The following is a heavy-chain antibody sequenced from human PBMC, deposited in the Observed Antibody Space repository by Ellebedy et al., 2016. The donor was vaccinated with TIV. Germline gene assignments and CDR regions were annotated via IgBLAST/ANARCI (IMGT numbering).Heavy chain of an antibody. D-gene: IGHD3-10*01. CDR1: GFTFDDYA. CDR2: ISWDGGST. V-gene: IGHV3-43D*03. J-gene: IGHJ4*02. Sequence: GESLKISXAASGFTFDDYAMHWVRQAPGKGLEWVSLISWDGGSTYYADSVKGRFTISRDNSKNSLYLQMNSLRAEDTALYYCAKDRNYGSGSYFDYWGQGTLVTVSS. CDR3: AKDRNYGSGSYFDY.